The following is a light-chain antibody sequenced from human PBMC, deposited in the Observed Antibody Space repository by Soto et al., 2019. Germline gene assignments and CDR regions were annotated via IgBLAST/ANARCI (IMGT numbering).Light chain of an antibody. Sequence: ETVMTQSPGTLSVSLGERATLSCRASQSVSNNYLAWYQHKPGQPPRLLIYGASTRATGIPDRFSGGGSGTEFTLTIRSLQSEDFAVYYCQQYNNWPPITFGQGTRREIK. CDR2: GAS. CDR3: QQYNNWPPIT. V-gene: IGKV3-15*01. J-gene: IGKJ5*01. CDR1: QSVSNN.